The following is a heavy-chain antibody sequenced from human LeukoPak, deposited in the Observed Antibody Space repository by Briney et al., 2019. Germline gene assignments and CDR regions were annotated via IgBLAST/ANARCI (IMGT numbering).Heavy chain of an antibody. CDR1: GYTFTGYY. CDR3: ALVRRNYYYYMDV. CDR2: INPNSGGT. V-gene: IGHV1-2*02. D-gene: IGHD3-10*01. J-gene: IGHJ6*03. Sequence: ASVKVSCKASGYTFTGYYMHWVRQAPGQGLEWMGWINPNSGGTNYAQKFQGRVTMTRDTSISTAYMELSRLRSDDTAVYYCALVRRNYYYYMDVWGNGTMVVISS.